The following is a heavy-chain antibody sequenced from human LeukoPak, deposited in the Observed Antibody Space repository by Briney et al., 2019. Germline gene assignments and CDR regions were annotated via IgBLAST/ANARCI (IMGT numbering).Heavy chain of an antibody. CDR1: GITFINNW. D-gene: IGHD3-10*01. Sequence: PGGSLTLSCPASGITFINNWMSWVRQAPGKGLEWVANINKEGSDKDYVDSVKGRFTVSRDKAKNSLYLQMNNLRVEDTAVYYCARGSGSGSYVWGQGTTVTVSS. CDR2: INKEGSDK. J-gene: IGHJ6*02. CDR3: ARGSGSGSYV. V-gene: IGHV3-7*01.